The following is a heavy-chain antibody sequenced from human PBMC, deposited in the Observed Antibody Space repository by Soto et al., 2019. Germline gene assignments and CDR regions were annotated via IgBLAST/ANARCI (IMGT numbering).Heavy chain of an antibody. CDR3: ARLPMTRAVIGAFVP. V-gene: IGHV1-18*01. D-gene: IGHD3-10*01. J-gene: IGHJ5*02. CDR2: INVYNGNT. Sequence: ASVKVSCKASGYTFTNYGISWVRQAPGQGLEWMGWINVYNGNTKYAQKVQGRVTMTTDTSTSTAYMELRRLRPEDTAVYYCARLPMTRAVIGAFVPWGQGTLVTVSP. CDR1: GYTFTNYG.